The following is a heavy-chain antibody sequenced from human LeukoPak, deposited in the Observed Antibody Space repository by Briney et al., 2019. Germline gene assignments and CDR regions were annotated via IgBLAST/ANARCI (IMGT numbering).Heavy chain of an antibody. CDR2: INPNSGGT. Sequence: ASVKVSCKTSGYTFTSDGISWVRQAPGQGLEWMGWINPNSGGTNYAQKFQGWVTMTRDTSISTAYMELSRLRSDDTAVYYCARGVGGFSPYYGMDVWGQGTTVTVSS. CDR1: GYTFTSDG. D-gene: IGHD3-16*01. CDR3: ARGVGGFSPYYGMDV. V-gene: IGHV1-2*04. J-gene: IGHJ6*02.